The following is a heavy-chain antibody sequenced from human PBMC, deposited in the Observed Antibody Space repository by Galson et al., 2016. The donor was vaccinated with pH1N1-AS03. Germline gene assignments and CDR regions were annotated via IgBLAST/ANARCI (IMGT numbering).Heavy chain of an antibody. D-gene: IGHD1-26*01. CDR3: ATPQSLKVGATSAFDL. CDR1: GYTFSAYY. Sequence: SVKVSCKASGYTFSAYYMHWVRQAPGQGLEWLGRINSKNGDTDYAPKFRDRLTMTRGTSITTAYLELRRLTSGDTALYYCATPQSLKVGATSAFDLWGRGTLVTVTS. V-gene: IGHV1-2*06. CDR2: INSKNGDT. J-gene: IGHJ2*01.